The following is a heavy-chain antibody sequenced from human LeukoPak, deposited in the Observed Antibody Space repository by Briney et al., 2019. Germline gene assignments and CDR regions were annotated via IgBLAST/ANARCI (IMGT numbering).Heavy chain of an antibody. CDR1: GYTFTSYY. V-gene: IGHV1-2*02. CDR3: ARGGYYYDSSGYYIY. J-gene: IGHJ4*02. CDR2: INPNSGGT. Sequence: GASVKVSCKASGYTFTSYYMHWVRQATGQGLEWTGWINPNSGGTNYAQKFQGRVTMTRDTSISTAYMELSRLRSDDTAVYYCARGGYYYDSSGYYIYWGQGTLVTVSS. D-gene: IGHD3-22*01.